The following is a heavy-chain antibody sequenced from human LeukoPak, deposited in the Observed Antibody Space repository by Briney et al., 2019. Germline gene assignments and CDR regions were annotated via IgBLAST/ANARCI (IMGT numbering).Heavy chain of an antibody. CDR2: ISSIGHIT. CDR3: TRDAGSKSDFDY. D-gene: IGHD1-26*01. Sequence: PGGSLRLSCAASGFTFSSYAMHWVRQAPGKGLEYVAVISSIGHITYYANSVKGRFTISRDNSKNILYLQMGSLRVEDMAVYYCTRDAGSKSDFDYWGQGTLVTVSS. V-gene: IGHV3-64*01. CDR1: GFTFSSYA. J-gene: IGHJ4*02.